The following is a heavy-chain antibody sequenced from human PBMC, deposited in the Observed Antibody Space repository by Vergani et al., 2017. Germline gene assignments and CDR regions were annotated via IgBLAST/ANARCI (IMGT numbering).Heavy chain of an antibody. V-gene: IGHV3-7*01. J-gene: IGHJ4*02. Sequence: VQLVESGGGVVQPGGSLRLSCAASGFTFSSYWMTWVRQAPGKGLEWVANIKQDGSEKYYVDSVKGRFTISRDNAKNSLYLQMNSLRAEDTAVYYCARRASGWYGNYFDYWGQGTLVTVSS. CDR2: IKQDGSEK. CDR1: GFTFSSYW. D-gene: IGHD6-19*01. CDR3: ARRASGWYGNYFDY.